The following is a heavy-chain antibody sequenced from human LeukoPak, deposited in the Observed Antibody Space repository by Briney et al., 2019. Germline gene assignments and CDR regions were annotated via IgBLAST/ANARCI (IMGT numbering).Heavy chain of an antibody. CDR1: GASISSSGHS. D-gene: IGHD2-15*01. V-gene: IGHV4-39*01. J-gene: IGHJ5*02. Sequence: PSETLSLTCTVSGASISSSGHSWGWLRQPPGKGLVWLGIMSDSGNTYYNPSLKGRVSMSVDTSKNQFSLKLTSVTAADTAVYFCARRCFGGTPCYGWFDPWGQGTLVTVSS. CDR3: ARRCFGGTPCYGWFDP. CDR2: MSDSGNT.